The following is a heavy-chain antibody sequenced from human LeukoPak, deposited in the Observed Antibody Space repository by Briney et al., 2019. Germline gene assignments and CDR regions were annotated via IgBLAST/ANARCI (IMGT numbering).Heavy chain of an antibody. D-gene: IGHD1-20*01. CDR3: ATFGYNWNLGY. V-gene: IGHV3-11*04. CDR1: GFTFSDYY. J-gene: IGHJ4*02. Sequence: GGSLRLSCAASGFTFSDYYMTWIRQAPGKGLEWVSYISGGSSTIYYADSVKGRFTISRDNAKNSLYLQMNSLRAEDTAVYYCATFGYNWNLGYWGQGTLVTVSS. CDR2: ISGGSSTI.